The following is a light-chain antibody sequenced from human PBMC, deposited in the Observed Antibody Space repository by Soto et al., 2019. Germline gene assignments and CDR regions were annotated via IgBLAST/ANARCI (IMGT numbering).Light chain of an antibody. CDR2: DAP. J-gene: IGKJ4*01. Sequence: EIELTQSPATLCLSGLERGSLXCRASQSVSSSLAWYQQRAGQAPRFLIYDAPNLASGTPSRFSGSGSGTDFALTISSLEPEDFAAYYCQQLSSWPLTFGGGTKVDIK. V-gene: IGKV3-11*01. CDR1: QSVSSS. CDR3: QQLSSWPLT.